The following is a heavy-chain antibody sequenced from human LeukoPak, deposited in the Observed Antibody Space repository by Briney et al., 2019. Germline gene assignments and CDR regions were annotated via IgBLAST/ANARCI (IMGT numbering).Heavy chain of an antibody. Sequence: GSLRLSCAASGFIFSAYPLHWVRQAPGKGLEWVALISFDGSNKFYADSVKGRFNISRDGSKNTVYLQMNSLRVEDTAVYYCTRGYYDGSGYLPHWGQGTLVAVSS. D-gene: IGHD3-22*01. V-gene: IGHV3-30-3*01. CDR1: GFIFSAYP. CDR3: TRGYYDGSGYLPH. J-gene: IGHJ4*02. CDR2: ISFDGSNK.